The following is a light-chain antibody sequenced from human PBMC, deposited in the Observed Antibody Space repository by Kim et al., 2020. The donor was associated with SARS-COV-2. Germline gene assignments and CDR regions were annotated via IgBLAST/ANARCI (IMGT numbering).Light chain of an antibody. Sequence: PGEGATLACRASQSVSNNYLAWYQQKPDQAPRLLIYGASSRATDIPDRFSGSGSGTDFTLTINRLQPEDFAVYYCQQYGISPLMYTFGQGTKLEIK. CDR3: QQYGISPLMYT. V-gene: IGKV3-20*01. J-gene: IGKJ2*01. CDR2: GAS. CDR1: QSVSNNY.